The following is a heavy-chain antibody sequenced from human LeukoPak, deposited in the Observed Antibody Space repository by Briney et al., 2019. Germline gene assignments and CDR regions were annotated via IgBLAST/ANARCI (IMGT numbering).Heavy chain of an antibody. J-gene: IGHJ4*02. D-gene: IGHD3-10*01. Sequence: PGGSLRLSCVASGFTFSNAWMSWVRQAPGKGLEWVGRIKSKTDGGTTDYAAPVKGRFTISRDDSKNTLYLQMNSLKTEDTAAYYCTTDPPPYYRDYWGQETLVTVSS. CDR2: IKSKTDGGTT. V-gene: IGHV3-15*01. CDR1: GFTFSNAW. CDR3: TTDPPPYYRDY.